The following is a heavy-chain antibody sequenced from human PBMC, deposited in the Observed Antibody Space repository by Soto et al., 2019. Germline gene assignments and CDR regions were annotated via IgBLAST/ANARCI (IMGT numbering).Heavy chain of an antibody. V-gene: IGHV1-18*01. CDR3: ATVLRVVVNWFAP. Sequence: HLVQSGPEVKKPGASITVSCKTSGDTFTNFGLSWVRQAPGQGLEWMGWIATYNSNRNYAQKVQGRRTLTTDTSTRPASLELKRLRYDDTPVYYCATVLRVVVNWFAPWGQGTLVTFSS. CDR1: GDTFTNFG. D-gene: IGHD3-10*01. CDR2: IATYNSNR. J-gene: IGHJ5*02.